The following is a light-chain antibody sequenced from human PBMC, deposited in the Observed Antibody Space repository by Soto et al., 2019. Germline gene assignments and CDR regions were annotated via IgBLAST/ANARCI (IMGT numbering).Light chain of an antibody. V-gene: IGLV2-11*01. CDR1: SSDVGGYNY. CDR3: CSYAGTYTVL. CDR2: EVS. J-gene: IGLJ2*01. Sequence: QSALTQPRSVSGSPGQSVTISCTGTSSDVGGYNYVSWYQQHPGKAPKLMIYEVSKRPSGAPDRFSGPKSGNTASLTISGLQTEDEADYYCCSYAGTYTVLFGGGTKLTVL.